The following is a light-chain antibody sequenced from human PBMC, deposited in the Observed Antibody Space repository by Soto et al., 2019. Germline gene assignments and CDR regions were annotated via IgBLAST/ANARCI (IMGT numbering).Light chain of an antibody. CDR2: EVR. V-gene: IGLV2-14*01. CDR3: SSYSSSSTLCV. Sequence: QSALTQPASVSGPPGQSITISCAGTMRDVGAYNLVSWYQQHPGRAPQLIIYEVRNRPSGISFRFSGSKSGNTASLTISGLQAEDEADYYCSSYSSSSTLCVFGSGTKLTVL. J-gene: IGLJ1*01. CDR1: MRDVGAYNL.